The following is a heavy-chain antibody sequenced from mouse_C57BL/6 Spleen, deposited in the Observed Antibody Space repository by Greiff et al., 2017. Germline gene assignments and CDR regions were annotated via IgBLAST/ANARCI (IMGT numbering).Heavy chain of an antibody. Sequence: QVQLQQPGAELVRPGSSVKLSCKASGYTFTSYWMHWVKQRPIQGLEWIGNIDPSDSETHYNQKFKDKATLTVDKSSSTAYMQLSSLTSEDSAVYDCAREDYYGSRQGFAYWGQGTLVTVSA. CDR3: AREDYYGSRQGFAY. D-gene: IGHD1-1*01. V-gene: IGHV1-52*01. J-gene: IGHJ3*01. CDR2: IDPSDSET. CDR1: GYTFTSYW.